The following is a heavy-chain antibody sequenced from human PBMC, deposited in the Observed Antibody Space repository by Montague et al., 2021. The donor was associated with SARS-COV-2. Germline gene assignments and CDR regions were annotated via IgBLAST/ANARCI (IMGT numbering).Heavy chain of an antibody. D-gene: IGHD3-10*01. CDR3: ARAGSGSYSFYYYYGMDV. J-gene: IGHJ6*02. CDR1: GGSISSYY. CDR2: IYYSGST. V-gene: IGHV4-59*08. Sequence: SETLSLTCTVSGGSISSYYWSRIRQPPGKGLEWIGYIYYSGSTNYNPSLKSRVTISVDTSKNQFSLKLSSVTAAGTAVCYCARAGSGSYSFYYYYGMDVWGQGTTVTVSS.